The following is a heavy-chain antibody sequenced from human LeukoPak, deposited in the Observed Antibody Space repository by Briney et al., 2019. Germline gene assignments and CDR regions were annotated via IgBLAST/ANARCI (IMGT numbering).Heavy chain of an antibody. D-gene: IGHD1-14*01. CDR3: ARETGYAFDY. Sequence: GGSLRLSCAASGFTFSSYEMNWVRQAPGKGLEWVSYISSSGSTIYYADSVKGRFTISRDNAKNSLYLQMNSLRAEDTAVYYCARETGYAFDYWGQGTLVTVSS. V-gene: IGHV3-48*03. CDR1: GFTFSSYE. CDR2: ISSSGSTI. J-gene: IGHJ4*02.